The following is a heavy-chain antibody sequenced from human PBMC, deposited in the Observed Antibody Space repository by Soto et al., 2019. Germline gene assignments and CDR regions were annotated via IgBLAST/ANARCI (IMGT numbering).Heavy chain of an antibody. CDR2: TYYRSKWYN. CDR1: GDSVSRNSAA. Sequence: SQTLSLTCAISGDSVSRNSAAWNWIRQSPSRGLEWLGRTYYRSKWYNDYAVSVKSRITINPDTSKNQFSLQLNSVTPEDTAVYYCARDPPRAYYXDSSGYYYSPEPYYGMDVWGQGTTVTVS. D-gene: IGHD3-22*01. V-gene: IGHV6-1*01. J-gene: IGHJ6*02. CDR3: ARDPPRAYYXDSSGYYYSPEPYYGMDV.